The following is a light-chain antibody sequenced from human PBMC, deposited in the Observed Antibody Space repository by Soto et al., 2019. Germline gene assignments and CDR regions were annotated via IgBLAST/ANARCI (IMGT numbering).Light chain of an antibody. CDR3: QQYNNWPRT. J-gene: IGKJ1*01. V-gene: IGKV3-15*01. CDR1: QSVSSN. CDR2: GAS. Sequence: ETLMTQSPATLFVSPGERATLSCRAGQSVSSNLAWYQQKPGQAPRLLIYGASTRATGIPARFSGSGSGTEFTLTISSLQSEDFAVYYCQQYNNWPRTFGQGTKVVIK.